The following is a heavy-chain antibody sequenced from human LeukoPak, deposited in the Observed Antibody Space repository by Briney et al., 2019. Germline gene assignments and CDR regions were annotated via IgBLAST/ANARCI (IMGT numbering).Heavy chain of an antibody. V-gene: IGHV3-30-3*01. CDR3: ARDHGDSSSWSSGKFAY. CDR2: ISYDGSDK. Sequence: PGGSLKLSYAPCGLTFSSYSKHCVRQATGKGLEWVAVISYDGSDKYYAHSVKGRFTISRDNSKNTLFLQMTSRRAEDTVVYYCARDHGDSSSWSSGKFAYWGQGALVTVSA. J-gene: IGHJ4*02. CDR1: GLTFSSYS. D-gene: IGHD6-13*01.